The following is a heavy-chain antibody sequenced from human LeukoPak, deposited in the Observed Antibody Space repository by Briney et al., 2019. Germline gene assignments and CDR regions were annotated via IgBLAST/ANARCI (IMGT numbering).Heavy chain of an antibody. CDR2: ISGSGGST. D-gene: IGHD3-3*01. CDR3: AKDVDGLERLLPFDY. J-gene: IGHJ4*02. Sequence: PGGSLGLSCAASGFTFSSYAMSWARQAPGKGLEWVSAISGSGGSTYYADSVKGRFTISRDNSKNTLYLQMNSLRAEDTAVYYCAKDVDGLERLLPFDYWGQGTLVTVSS. V-gene: IGHV3-23*01. CDR1: GFTFSSYA.